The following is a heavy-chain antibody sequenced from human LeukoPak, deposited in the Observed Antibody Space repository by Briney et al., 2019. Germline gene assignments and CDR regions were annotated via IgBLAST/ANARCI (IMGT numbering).Heavy chain of an antibody. D-gene: IGHD3-9*01. Sequence: PSETLSLTCAVYGGSFSGYYWSWICQPPGKGLEWIGEINHSGSTNYNPSLKSRVTISVDTSKNQFSLKLSSVTAADTAVYYCASVRANDILTGYYSSDVDYWGQGTLVTVSS. V-gene: IGHV4-34*01. J-gene: IGHJ4*02. CDR2: INHSGST. CDR1: GGSFSGYY. CDR3: ASVRANDILTGYYSSDVDY.